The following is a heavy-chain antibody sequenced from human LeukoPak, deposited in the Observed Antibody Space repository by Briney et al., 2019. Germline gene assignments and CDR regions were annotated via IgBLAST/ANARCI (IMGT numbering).Heavy chain of an antibody. Sequence: GGSLRLSCAASGFTFSDYWMSWVRQAPGKGLEWVANIKQDGSAKYYVDSVKGQFTISRDNAKNSLYLQMNSLRDDDTAVYYCARLSYDSGTHYTVYKYWGQGTLVTVSS. CDR3: ARLSYDSGTHYTVYKY. CDR2: IKQDGSAK. J-gene: IGHJ4*02. CDR1: GFTFSDYW. V-gene: IGHV3-7*01. D-gene: IGHD3-10*01.